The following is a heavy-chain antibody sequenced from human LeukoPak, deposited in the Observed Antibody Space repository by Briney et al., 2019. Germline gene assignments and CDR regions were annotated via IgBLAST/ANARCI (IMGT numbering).Heavy chain of an antibody. V-gene: IGHV3-23*01. CDR3: AKRLYCSTTTCYGFDY. Sequence: GGSLRLSCAASGFTFSSYAMSWVRRAPGKGLEWVSAISASDDTTHYADSVKGRFTISRDNSKNTLYLQMNSLRAEDTAVYYCAKRLYCSTTTCYGFDYWGQGTLVTVSS. CDR1: GFTFSSYA. J-gene: IGHJ4*02. D-gene: IGHD2-2*01. CDR2: ISASDDTT.